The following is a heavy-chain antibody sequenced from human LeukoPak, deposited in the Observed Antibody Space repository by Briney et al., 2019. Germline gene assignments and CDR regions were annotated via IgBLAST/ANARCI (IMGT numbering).Heavy chain of an antibody. D-gene: IGHD3-22*01. Sequence: ASVKVSCKASGYTFTGYYMHWVRQAPGQGLEWMGWINPNSGGTNYAQKFQGWVTMTRDTSISTAYMELSRLRSDDTAVYYCARARPLGITMIVASEADAFDIWGQGTMVTVSS. CDR2: INPNSGGT. J-gene: IGHJ3*02. CDR3: ARARPLGITMIVASEADAFDI. CDR1: GYTFTGYY. V-gene: IGHV1-2*04.